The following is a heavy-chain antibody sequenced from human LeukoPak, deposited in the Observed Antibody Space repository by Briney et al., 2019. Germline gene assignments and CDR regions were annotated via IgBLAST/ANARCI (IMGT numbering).Heavy chain of an antibody. CDR2: INHSGST. CDR1: GGSFSGYY. D-gene: IGHD3-22*01. V-gene: IGHV4-34*01. CDR3: ARRTTNYYYDSSGYYRYYYNYYYMDV. Sequence: PSETLSLTCAVYGGSFSGYYWSWIRQPPGKGLEWIGEINHSGSTNYNPSLKSRVTISVDTSKNQFSLKLSSVTAADTAVYYCARRTTNYYYDSSGYYRYYYNYYYMDVWGKGTTVTVSS. J-gene: IGHJ6*03.